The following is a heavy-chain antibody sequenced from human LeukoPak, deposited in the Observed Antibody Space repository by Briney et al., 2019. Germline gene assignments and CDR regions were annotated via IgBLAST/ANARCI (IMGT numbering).Heavy chain of an antibody. V-gene: IGHV4-34*01. CDR1: GGSFCGYY. Sequence: PSETLSLTCAVYGGSFCGYYWSWIRQPPGKGLEWIGEINHSGSTNYNPSLKSRVTISVDTSKNQFSLKLSSVTAADTAVYYCARGLSGLLGGVLAFDYWGQGTLVTVSS. D-gene: IGHD4-23*01. J-gene: IGHJ4*02. CDR2: INHSGST. CDR3: ARGLSGLLGGVLAFDY.